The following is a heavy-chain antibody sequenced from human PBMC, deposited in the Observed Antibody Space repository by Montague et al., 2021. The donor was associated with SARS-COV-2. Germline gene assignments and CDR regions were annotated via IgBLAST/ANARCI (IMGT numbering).Heavy chain of an antibody. CDR3: ARDDIVLQGVTKGMDV. Sequence: SETLSLTCRRPSLASRNRGADRRSIRLNPSNQLKWNGDMCYRKSTYYNPSLKSRVTISIDTSKNQFSLKLSSVTAADTAVYYCARDDIVLQGVTKGMDVWGQGTTVTVSS. D-gene: IGHD3-10*01. J-gene: IGHJ6*02. V-gene: IGHV4-59*12. CDR2: MCYRKST. CDR1: ASRNRGAD.